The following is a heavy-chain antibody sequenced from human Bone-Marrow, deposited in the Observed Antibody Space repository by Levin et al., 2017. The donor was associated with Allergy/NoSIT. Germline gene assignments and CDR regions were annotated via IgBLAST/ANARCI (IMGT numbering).Heavy chain of an antibody. CDR2: ISYDGSNK. D-gene: IGHD3-16*01. V-gene: IGHV3-30-3*01. J-gene: IGHJ6*02. CDR1: GFTFSSYA. CDR3: AREGLTFGGVGMDV. Sequence: GESLKISCAASGFTFSSYAMHWVRQAPGKGLEWVAVISYDGSNKYYADSVKGRFTISRDNSKNTLYLQMNSLRAEDTAVYYCAREGLTFGGVGMDVWGQGTTVTVSS.